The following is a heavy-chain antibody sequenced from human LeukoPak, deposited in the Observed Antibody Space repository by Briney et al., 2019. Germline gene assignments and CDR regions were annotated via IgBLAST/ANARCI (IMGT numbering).Heavy chain of an antibody. CDR1: GGSFSGYY. J-gene: IGHJ4*02. Sequence: SETLSLTCAVYGGSFSGYYWSWIRQPPGKGLEWIGEINHSGSTNYNPSLKSRVTISVDTSKNQFSLKLSSVTAADTAVYYCARDLSVWLDYFDYWGQGTLVTVSS. D-gene: IGHD6-19*01. CDR3: ARDLSVWLDYFDY. CDR2: INHSGST. V-gene: IGHV4-34*01.